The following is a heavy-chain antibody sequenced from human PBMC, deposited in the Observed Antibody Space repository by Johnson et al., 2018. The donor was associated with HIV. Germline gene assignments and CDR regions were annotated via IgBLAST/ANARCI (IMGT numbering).Heavy chain of an antibody. Sequence: VQLVESGGGVVQPGGSLRLSCAASGFTFSSYWMSWVRQAPGKGLEWVANIKQDGSEKYYVDSLRGRFTISRDNAKNSLYLQMNSLRAEDTAVYYCARDFLSSSGHLGAFDIWGQGTMVTVSS. V-gene: IGHV3-7*01. CDR2: IKQDGSEK. CDR3: ARDFLSSSGHLGAFDI. CDR1: GFTFSSYW. D-gene: IGHD7-27*01. J-gene: IGHJ3*02.